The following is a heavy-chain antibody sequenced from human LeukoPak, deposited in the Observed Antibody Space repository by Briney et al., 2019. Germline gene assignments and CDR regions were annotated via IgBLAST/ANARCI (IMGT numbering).Heavy chain of an antibody. V-gene: IGHV4-4*07. J-gene: IGHJ4*02. CDR3: ARTWQWLPFDY. D-gene: IGHD6-19*01. Sequence: SETLSLTCPVSGGTISSYYWSWIRQPAGKGLEWIGRIYISGSTNYNPFLKSRVTMSVDTSKNQFSLKLSSVTAADTAVYYCARTWQWLPFDYWGQGTLVTVSS. CDR2: IYISGST. CDR1: GGTISSYY.